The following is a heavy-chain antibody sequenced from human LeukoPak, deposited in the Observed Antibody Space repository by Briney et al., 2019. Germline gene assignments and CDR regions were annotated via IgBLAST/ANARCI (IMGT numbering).Heavy chain of an antibody. D-gene: IGHD2-2*01. Sequence: PGGSLRLSCAASGFTFSSYAMAWVRQAPGKGLEWVAGIWYDGSNKYYADSLKGRFTISRDNSKSTLYLEMNSLRAEDTAMYYCARGGYCSSTSCYRSLFANYWGQGTLVTVSS. J-gene: IGHJ4*02. CDR3: ARGGYCSSTSCYRSLFANY. CDR2: IWYDGSNK. V-gene: IGHV3-33*08. CDR1: GFTFSSYA.